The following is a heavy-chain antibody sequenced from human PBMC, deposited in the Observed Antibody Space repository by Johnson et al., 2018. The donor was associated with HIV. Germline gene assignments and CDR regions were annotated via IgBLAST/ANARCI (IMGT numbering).Heavy chain of an antibody. CDR2: INSDGGTT. V-gene: IGHV3-64*01. CDR1: GFTFSSYA. Sequence: VQLVESGGGLVKPGGSLRLSCAASGFTFSSYAMHWVRQAPGKGLEYVSGINSDGGTTEYVNSVKGRFTISRDNSKNTLYLQMGSLRIEDGAVYYCARTNWNDDAGGAIDIWGQGTTVTVSS. CDR3: ARTNWNDDAGGAIDI. J-gene: IGHJ3*02. D-gene: IGHD1-1*01.